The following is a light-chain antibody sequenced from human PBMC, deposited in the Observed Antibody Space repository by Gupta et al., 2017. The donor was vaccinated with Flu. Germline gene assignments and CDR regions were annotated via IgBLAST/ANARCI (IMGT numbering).Light chain of an antibody. Sequence: EIVLTQCPGTFSLSPGETATLSCRASQSVNSNFLAWYQQKPGQVPRLRIYGASSRATGIPHRFSGSGCGTDFTLTISRLEAEGYAVYCFQQYESSPYSFGQGTRLDI. CDR1: QSVNSNF. V-gene: IGKV3-20*01. J-gene: IGKJ2*03. CDR2: GAS. CDR3: QQYESSPYS.